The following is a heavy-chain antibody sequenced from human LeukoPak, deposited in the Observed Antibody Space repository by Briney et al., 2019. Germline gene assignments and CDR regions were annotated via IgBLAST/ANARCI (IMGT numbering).Heavy chain of an antibody. CDR1: GDSISSYY. J-gene: IGHJ4*02. CDR2: IYTSGST. D-gene: IGHD3-16*01. CDR3: ARDQEGVFDY. Sequence: PSETLSLTCTVSGDSISSYYWSWIRQPAGKGLEWIGRIYTSGSTNYHPSLKSRVTMSVDTSKYQFSLNLSSVTAADTAVYYCARDQEGVFDYWGQGTLVTVSS. V-gene: IGHV4-4*07.